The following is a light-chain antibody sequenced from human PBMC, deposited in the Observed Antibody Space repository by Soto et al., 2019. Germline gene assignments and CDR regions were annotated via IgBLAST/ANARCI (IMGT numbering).Light chain of an antibody. J-gene: IGKJ4*01. Sequence: DIQMTQSPSTLSASVGDRVTITCWASQSIGNWLAWYQQNPGKAPKLLIYDASSLESGVSSRFSGSGSGTEFALTISSLQADDFATYYCQQYNSYPPNFGGGTKVEIK. CDR2: DAS. CDR1: QSIGNW. CDR3: QQYNSYPPN. V-gene: IGKV1-5*01.